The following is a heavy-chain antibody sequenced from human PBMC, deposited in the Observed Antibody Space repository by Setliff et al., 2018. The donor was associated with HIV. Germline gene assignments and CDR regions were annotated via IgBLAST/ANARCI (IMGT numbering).Heavy chain of an antibody. Sequence: HPGGSLRLSCTASGFTFSSYSMNWVRQAPGKGLEWVSVINNSGTTKYADSVKGRFTISRDNAKNSLYLQMNSLRAEDTAVYYCARESAMYYYDSSGYYYDAFDIWGQGTMVTVSS. CDR1: GFTFSSYS. CDR2: INNSGTT. D-gene: IGHD3-22*01. J-gene: IGHJ3*02. CDR3: ARESAMYYYDSSGYYYDAFDI. V-gene: IGHV3-48*04.